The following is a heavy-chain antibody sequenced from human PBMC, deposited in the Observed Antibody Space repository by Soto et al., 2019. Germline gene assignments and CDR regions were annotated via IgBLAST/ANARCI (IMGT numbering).Heavy chain of an antibody. CDR3: ARDIVATPNPFDI. D-gene: IGHD5-12*01. V-gene: IGHV1-69*13. J-gene: IGHJ3*02. CDR2: IIPIFGTA. CDR1: GGTFSSYA. Sequence: SVKVSCKASGGTFSSYAISWVRQAPGQGLEWMGGIIPIFGTANYAQKFQGRVTITADESTSTAYMELSSLRSEDTAVYYCARDIVATPNPFDIWRQGTMVTVSS.